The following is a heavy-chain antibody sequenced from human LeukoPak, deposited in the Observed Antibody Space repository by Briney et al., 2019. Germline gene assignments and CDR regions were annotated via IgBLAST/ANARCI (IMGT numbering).Heavy chain of an antibody. Sequence: GGSLRLPCAASGFTVSSNYMSWVRQAPGKGLGWVSVIYSGGSTYYADSVKGRFTISRDNSKNTLYLQMNSLRAEDTAVYYCARGGGFWSGYYMDYWGQGTLVTVSS. CDR1: GFTVSSNY. D-gene: IGHD3-3*01. CDR2: IYSGGST. CDR3: ARGGGFWSGYYMDY. J-gene: IGHJ4*02. V-gene: IGHV3-66*01.